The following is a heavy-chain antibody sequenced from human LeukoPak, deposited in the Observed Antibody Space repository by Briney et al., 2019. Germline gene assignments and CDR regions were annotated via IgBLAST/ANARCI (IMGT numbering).Heavy chain of an antibody. CDR2: IKLDGSEK. CDR1: GFTYSSYW. Sequence: GGSLRLSCAASGFTYSSYWMSWVRQAPGKGLEWVANIKLDGSEKYYVDSVKGRFTVSRDNAKNSLYLQMNSLRAEDTAVDYCARDANWAIDYWGQGTLVTVSS. J-gene: IGHJ4*02. CDR3: ARDANWAIDY. D-gene: IGHD2-8*01. V-gene: IGHV3-7*04.